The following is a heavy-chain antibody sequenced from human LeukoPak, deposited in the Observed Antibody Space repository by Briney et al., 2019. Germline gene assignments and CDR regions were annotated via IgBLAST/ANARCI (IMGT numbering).Heavy chain of an antibody. CDR1: GFTFSSYA. V-gene: IGHV3-30*18. D-gene: IGHD6-13*01. CDR2: IANDGRDK. J-gene: IGHJ4*02. Sequence: GGSLRLSCAASGFTFSSYAMSWVRQAPGKGLEWVAVIANDGRDKRYADSVKGRFTMPRDNSKNTVYLQMNSLRAEDTAVYSCAKDLNVAAAGYYFDYWGQGTLVTVSS. CDR3: AKDLNVAAAGYYFDY.